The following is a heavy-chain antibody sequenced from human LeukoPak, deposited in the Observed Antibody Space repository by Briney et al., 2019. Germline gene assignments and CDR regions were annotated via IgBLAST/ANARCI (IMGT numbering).Heavy chain of an antibody. CDR2: IYHSGST. V-gene: IGHV4-4*02. J-gene: IGHJ3*02. D-gene: IGHD2-15*01. CDR1: GGSISSSNW. CDR3: ARRDYCSGGSCTTGAFDI. Sequence: PSETLSLTCAVSGGSISSSNWWSWVRQPPGKGLEWIGEIYHSGSTNYNPSLKSRVTISVDKSKNQFSLKLSSVTAADTAVYYCARRDYCSGGSCTTGAFDIWGQGTMVTVSS.